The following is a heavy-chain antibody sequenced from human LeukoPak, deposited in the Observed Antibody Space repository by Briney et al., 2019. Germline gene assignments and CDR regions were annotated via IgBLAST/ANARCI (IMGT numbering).Heavy chain of an antibody. CDR3: AKDYLPYCGGDCPDAFDI. J-gene: IGHJ3*02. D-gene: IGHD2-21*02. CDR2: ISDSGGNT. Sequence: GGSLRLSCAASGFTFSNYAMSWVRQAPGKGLEWVSGISDSGGNTFYADSVKGRFTISRDNSKNTLYLQMNSLRAEDTAVYYCAKDYLPYCGGDCPDAFDIWGQGTMVTVSS. CDR1: GFTFSNYA. V-gene: IGHV3-23*01.